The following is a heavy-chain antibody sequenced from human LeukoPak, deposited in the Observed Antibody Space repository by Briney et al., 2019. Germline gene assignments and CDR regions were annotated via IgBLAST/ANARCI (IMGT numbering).Heavy chain of an antibody. CDR1: GFSFINSW. V-gene: IGHV3-7*01. D-gene: IGHD2-2*01. Sequence: GGPLRLSCPATGFSFINSWMTWARQAPGKGPEGLANINQDGGTKNYVDAVEGRFTISRDNAKNSVYLQMNSLRAEDTAVYYCARDFAYQQFDYWGQGTLVTVSS. J-gene: IGHJ4*02. CDR3: ARDFAYQQFDY. CDR2: INQDGGTK.